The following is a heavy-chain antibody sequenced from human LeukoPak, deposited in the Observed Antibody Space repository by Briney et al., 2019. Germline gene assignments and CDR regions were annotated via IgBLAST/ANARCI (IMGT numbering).Heavy chain of an antibody. CDR2: IIPIFGTA. J-gene: IGHJ5*02. V-gene: IGHV1-69*13. Sequence: SVKVSCKASGGTFSSYAISWVGQAPGQGLEWMGGIIPIFGTANYAQKFQGRVTITADESTSTAYMELSSLRSEDTAVYYCARVQWELQNNWFDPWGQGTLVTVSS. CDR3: ARVQWELQNNWFDP. CDR1: GGTFSSYA. D-gene: IGHD1-26*01.